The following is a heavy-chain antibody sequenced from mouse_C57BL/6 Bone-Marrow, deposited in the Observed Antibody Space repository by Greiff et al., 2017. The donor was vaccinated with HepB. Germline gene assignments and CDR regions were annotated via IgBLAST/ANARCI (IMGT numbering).Heavy chain of an antibody. Sequence: QVQLQQPGAELVKPGASVKLSCKASGYTFTSYWMHWVKQRPGQGLEWIGMIHPNSGSNNYNEKFKSKATLTVDKSSSTAYMQLSSLTSEDSAVYYCARGYYKGYFDVWGTGTTVTVSS. V-gene: IGHV1-64*01. CDR2: IHPNSGSN. CDR1: GYTFTSYW. D-gene: IGHD2-12*01. CDR3: ARGYYKGYFDV. J-gene: IGHJ1*03.